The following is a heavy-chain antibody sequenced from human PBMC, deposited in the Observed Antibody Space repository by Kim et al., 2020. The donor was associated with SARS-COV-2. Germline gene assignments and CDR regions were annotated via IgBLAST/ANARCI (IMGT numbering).Heavy chain of an antibody. CDR3: ARDQTYGRRFFDY. Sequence: GGSLRLSCAASGFTFSSYWMSWVRQAPGKGLEWVANIKQDGSEKYYVDSVKGRFTISRDNAKNSLYLQMNSLRAEDTAVYYCARDQTYGRRFFDYWGQGTLVTVSS. V-gene: IGHV3-7*01. CDR2: IKQDGSEK. CDR1: GFTFSSYW. D-gene: IGHD4-17*01. J-gene: IGHJ4*02.